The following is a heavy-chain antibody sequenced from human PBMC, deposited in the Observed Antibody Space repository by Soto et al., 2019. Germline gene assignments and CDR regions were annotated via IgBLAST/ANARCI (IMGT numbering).Heavy chain of an antibody. V-gene: IGHV4-34*01. CDR1: GGSFSGYY. Sequence: SETLSLTCAVYGGSFSGYYWSWIRQPPGKGLEWIGEINHSGSTNYNPSLKSRVTISVDTSKNQFSLKLSSVTAADTAVYYCADLHFLYDSSGYPSDYWGQGTLVTVSS. D-gene: IGHD3-22*01. CDR3: ADLHFLYDSSGYPSDY. CDR2: INHSGST. J-gene: IGHJ4*02.